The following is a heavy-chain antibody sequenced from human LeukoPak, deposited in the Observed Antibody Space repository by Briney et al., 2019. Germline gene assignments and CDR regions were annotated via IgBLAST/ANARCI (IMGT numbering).Heavy chain of an antibody. CDR3: AGLRNSGYDRPFDY. V-gene: IGHV4-38-2*01. D-gene: IGHD5-12*01. CDR1: GSSISSGYY. Sequence: SETLSLTCAVSGSSISSGYYWGWTRQPPGKGLEWIGSIYYSGSTYYNPSLKSRVTISVDTSKNQFSLKLSSVTAADTAVYYCAGLRNSGYDRPFDYWGQGTLVTVSS. CDR2: IYYSGST. J-gene: IGHJ4*02.